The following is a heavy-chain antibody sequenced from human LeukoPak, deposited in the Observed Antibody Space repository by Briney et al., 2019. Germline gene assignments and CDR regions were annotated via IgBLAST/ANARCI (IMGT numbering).Heavy chain of an antibody. Sequence: GGSLSLSCAPSGFTFSTYWMGWVRQAPGKGLEWLANINQGGSEKYYVDSVKGRFTISRDNAKNSLFLQMNSLRAEDTAVYYCARDVGDLWGQGTLVTVSS. CDR1: GFTFSTYW. D-gene: IGHD2-21*02. CDR2: INQGGSEK. J-gene: IGHJ4*02. V-gene: IGHV3-7*01. CDR3: ARDVGDL.